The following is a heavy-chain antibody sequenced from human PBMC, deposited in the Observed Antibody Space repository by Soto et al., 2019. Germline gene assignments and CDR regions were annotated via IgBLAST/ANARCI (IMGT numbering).Heavy chain of an antibody. D-gene: IGHD2-2*01. CDR2: ISYDGSNK. CDR3: AKCSMAPPHYYYYGMDV. J-gene: IGHJ6*02. Sequence: LRLSCAASGFTFSSYGMHWVRQAPGKGLEWVAVISYDGSNKYYADSVKGRFTISRDNSKNTLYLQMNSLRAEDTAVYYCAKCSMAPPHYYYYGMDVWGQGTTVTVSS. CDR1: GFTFSSYG. V-gene: IGHV3-30*18.